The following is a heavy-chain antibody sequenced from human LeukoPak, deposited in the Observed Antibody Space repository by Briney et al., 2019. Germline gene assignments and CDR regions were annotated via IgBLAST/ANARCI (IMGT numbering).Heavy chain of an antibody. CDR2: INHSGST. J-gene: IGHJ4*02. CDR3: ARLESSGQSPHFDY. CDR1: GGSFSGYY. V-gene: IGHV4-34*01. Sequence: PSETLSLTCAVYGGSFSGYYWSWIRQPPGKGLEWIGEINHSGSTDYNPSPKSRVTISVDTSKNQFSLKLSSVTAADTAVYYCARLESSGQSPHFDYWGQGTLVTVSS. D-gene: IGHD3-22*01.